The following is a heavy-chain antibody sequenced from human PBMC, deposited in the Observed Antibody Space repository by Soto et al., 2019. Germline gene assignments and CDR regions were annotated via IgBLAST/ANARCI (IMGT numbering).Heavy chain of an antibody. CDR1: CGSISSYY. J-gene: IGHJ5*02. CDR3: ARDFNRYYYGSGSYYGNWFDP. CDR2: IYYSGST. Sequence: SETLSLTCTVSCGSISSYYWSWIRQPPGKGLEWIGYIYYSGSTNYNPSLKSRVTISVDTSKNQFSLKLSSVTAADTAVYYCARDFNRYYYGSGSYYGNWFDPWGQGTLVTVS. D-gene: IGHD3-10*01. V-gene: IGHV4-59*01.